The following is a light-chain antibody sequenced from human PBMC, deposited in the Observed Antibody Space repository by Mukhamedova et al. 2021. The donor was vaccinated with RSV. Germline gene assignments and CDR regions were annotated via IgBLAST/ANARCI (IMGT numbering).Light chain of an antibody. CDR2: EGS. Sequence: DVGSYNLVSWYQQHPGKAPKLMIYEGSKRPSGVSNRFSGSKSGNTASLTISGLQAEDEADYYCCSYAGSRVFGGGTKLTVL. J-gene: IGLJ2*01. V-gene: IGLV2-23*01. CDR1: DVGSYNL. CDR3: CSYAGSRV.